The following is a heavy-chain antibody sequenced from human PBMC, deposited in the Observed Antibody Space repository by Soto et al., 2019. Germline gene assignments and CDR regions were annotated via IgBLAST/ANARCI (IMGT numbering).Heavy chain of an antibody. CDR1: GGSISSYY. J-gene: IGHJ4*02. V-gene: IGHV4-59*01. CDR3: ARGRAVAGPFDY. CDR2: IYYSGST. Sequence: SETLSLTCTVSGGSISSYYWSWFRQPPGKGLEWIGYIYYSGSTNYNPSLKSRVTISVDTSKNQFSLKLSSVTAADTAVYYCARGRAVAGPFDYWGQGTLVTVS. D-gene: IGHD6-19*01.